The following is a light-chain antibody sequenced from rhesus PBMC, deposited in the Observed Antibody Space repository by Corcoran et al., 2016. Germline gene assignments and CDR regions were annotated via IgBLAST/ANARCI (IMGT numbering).Light chain of an antibody. V-gene: IGKV3-53*01. CDR3: QKYSSSPYS. CDR1: QSVSSY. CDR2: GAS. J-gene: IGKJ2*01. Sequence: QVILTQSPATLSLSPGERATLSCRASQSVSSYVAWYQQKPGQAPRLLIDGASSRATGIPDRVSGSGAGTEFTLTISSLEPEDFAVYYFQKYSSSPYSFGQGTKVEIK.